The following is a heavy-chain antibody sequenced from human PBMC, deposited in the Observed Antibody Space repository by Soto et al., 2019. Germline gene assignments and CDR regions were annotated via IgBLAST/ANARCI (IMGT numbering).Heavy chain of an antibody. CDR3: ARRVAAINYYYYYMDV. D-gene: IGHD2-15*01. Sequence: SETLSLTCTVSGGSISSGGYYWSWIRQHPGKGLEWIGYIYYSGSTYYKPSLKSRVTISVDTSKNQFSLKLSSVTAADTAVYYCARRVAAINYYYYYMDVWGKGTTVTVSS. J-gene: IGHJ6*03. V-gene: IGHV4-31*03. CDR2: IYYSGST. CDR1: GGSISSGGYY.